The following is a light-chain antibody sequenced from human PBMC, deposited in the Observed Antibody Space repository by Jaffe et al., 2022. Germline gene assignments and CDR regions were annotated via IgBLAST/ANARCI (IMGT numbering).Light chain of an antibody. Sequence: DIQMTQSPSSLSASVRDRVTITCQASQDISNHLNWYQQKPGKAPKLLIYDASTLETGVPSRFSGSGSGTDFTFTISSLQPEDIATYYCQQYDNLSLTFGGGTKVEIK. V-gene: IGKV1-33*01. CDR2: DAS. CDR3: QQYDNLSLT. CDR1: QDISNH. J-gene: IGKJ4*01.